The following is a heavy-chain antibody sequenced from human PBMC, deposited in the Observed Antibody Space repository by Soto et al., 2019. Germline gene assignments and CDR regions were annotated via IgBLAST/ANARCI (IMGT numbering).Heavy chain of an antibody. Sequence: ASVKVSCKASGGTFSSYAISWVRQAPGQGLEWMGGIIPIFGTANYAQKFQGRVTITADESTGTAYMELSSLRSEDTAVYYCAVRPPYYDSSGYHGPLVYWGQGTLVTVSS. J-gene: IGHJ4*02. D-gene: IGHD3-22*01. CDR3: AVRPPYYDSSGYHGPLVY. CDR2: IIPIFGTA. V-gene: IGHV1-69*13. CDR1: GGTFSSYA.